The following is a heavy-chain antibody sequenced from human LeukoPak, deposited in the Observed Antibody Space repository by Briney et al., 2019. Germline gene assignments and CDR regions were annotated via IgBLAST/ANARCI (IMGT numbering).Heavy chain of an antibody. CDR2: INHSGST. CDR3: ARGADYVWGSYRYYYFDY. D-gene: IGHD3-16*02. J-gene: IGHJ4*02. CDR1: GGSFSGYY. Sequence: SETLSLTCAVYGGSFSGYYWSWIRQPPGKGLEWIGEINHSGSTNYNPSLKSRVTISVDTSKNQFSLKLSSVTAADTAVYYCARGADYVWGSYRYYYFDYWGQGTLVTVSS. V-gene: IGHV4-34*01.